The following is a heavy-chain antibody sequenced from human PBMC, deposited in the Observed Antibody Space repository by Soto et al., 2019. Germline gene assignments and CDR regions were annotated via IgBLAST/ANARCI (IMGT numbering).Heavy chain of an antibody. V-gene: IGHV3-23*01. J-gene: IGHJ3*02. CDR2: ISGSGGST. CDR3: AKGVGYRGFDSAEKGTSGGFYN. CDR1: GFTFSSYA. D-gene: IGHD5-12*01. Sequence: EVQLLESGGGLVQPGGSLRLSCAASGFTFSSYAMSWVRQAPGKGLEWVSAISGSGGSTYYADSVKGRFTISRDNSKNTAELQMNSPEARDTAGYYWAKGVGYRGFDSAEKGTSGGFYNWGQGKMVTVPS.